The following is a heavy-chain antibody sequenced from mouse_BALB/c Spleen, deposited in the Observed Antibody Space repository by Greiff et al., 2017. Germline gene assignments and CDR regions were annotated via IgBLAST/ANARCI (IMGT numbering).Heavy chain of an antibody. CDR2: INPRPGYT. V-gene: IGHV1-7*01. J-gene: IGHJ3*01. CDR3: ARGVKGFAY. CDR1: GYTFTSYW. Sequence: QVQLKESGAELAKPGASVKMSCKASGYTFTSYWMHWVKKRPGQGLERIGYINPRPGYTEYNQKFKDKATLTAEQSSSTAYMQLSSLTSEDSACYYCARGVKGFAYWGQGTLVTVSA.